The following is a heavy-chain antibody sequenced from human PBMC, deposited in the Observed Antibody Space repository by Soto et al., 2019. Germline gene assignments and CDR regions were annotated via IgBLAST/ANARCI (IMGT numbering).Heavy chain of an antibody. CDR2: VYYSGST. J-gene: IGHJ4*02. D-gene: IGHD5-18*01. CDR3: ARQKSDTAMYSFDY. CDR1: CGSISTSSYY. Sequence: PSETLSLTCTVSCGSISTSSYYWGWIRQPPGKGLEWIGSVYYSGSTYYNPSLKSRVTISVDTSKNQFSLKLSSVTAADTAVYYCARQKSDTAMYSFDYWGQGTLVTVSS. V-gene: IGHV4-39*01.